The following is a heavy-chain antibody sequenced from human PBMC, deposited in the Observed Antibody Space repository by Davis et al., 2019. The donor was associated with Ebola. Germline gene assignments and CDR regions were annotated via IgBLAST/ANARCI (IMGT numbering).Heavy chain of an antibody. D-gene: IGHD6-19*01. Sequence: GGSLRLSCAASGFTFSSYGMHWVRQAPGKGLEWVAVIWYDGSNKYYADSVKGRFTISRDNSKSTLLLQMNSLRAEDTAVYYCAKDRGYSSGWFDHNFDYWGQGALVTVSS. CDR3: AKDRGYSSGWFDHNFDY. J-gene: IGHJ4*02. V-gene: IGHV3-30*02. CDR1: GFTFSSYG. CDR2: IWYDGSNK.